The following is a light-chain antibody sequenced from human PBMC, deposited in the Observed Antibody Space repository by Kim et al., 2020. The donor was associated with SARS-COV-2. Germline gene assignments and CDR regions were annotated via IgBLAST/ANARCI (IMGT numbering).Light chain of an antibody. CDR2: RHN. J-gene: IGLJ1*01. Sequence: GQMVTISCSGSASNIGSNYVYWYQQPPGTAPKLLSYRHNHRPSGVPDRFSGSTSGNSASLAISGLRSEDEADYYCAAWDDNLSGYVFGIGTKVTVL. CDR3: AAWDDNLSGYV. CDR1: ASNIGSNY. V-gene: IGLV1-47*01.